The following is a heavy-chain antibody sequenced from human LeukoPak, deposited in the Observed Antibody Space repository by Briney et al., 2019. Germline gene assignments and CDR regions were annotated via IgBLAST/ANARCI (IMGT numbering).Heavy chain of an antibody. J-gene: IGHJ4*02. CDR2: TWYDGSNK. CDR3: VKDEVYLDSGGYPTPDTTLDY. CDR1: GFRFNNYG. Sequence: PGRSLRLSCAASGFRFNNYGIHWVRQAPGKGLEWVAVTWYDGSNKYYADSVRDRFTVSRDNSKNTVYLQMNSLRVEDTAVYYCVKDEVYLDSGGYPTPDTTLDYWGQGTLDTVSS. D-gene: IGHD3-22*01. V-gene: IGHV3-33*06.